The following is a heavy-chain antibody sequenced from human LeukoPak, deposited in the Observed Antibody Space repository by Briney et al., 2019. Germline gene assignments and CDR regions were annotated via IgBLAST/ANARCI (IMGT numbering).Heavy chain of an antibody. Sequence: SETLSLTCTVSGGSISDYYWSWIRQPPGKGLEWIGYVYYSGSTNYNPSLKSRVTISVDTSKNQFSLKLSSVTAADTAVYYCARLDTTVTLFDYWGQGTLVSVSS. D-gene: IGHD4-17*01. CDR3: ARLDTTVTLFDY. V-gene: IGHV4-59*08. J-gene: IGHJ4*01. CDR2: VYYSGST. CDR1: GGSISDYY.